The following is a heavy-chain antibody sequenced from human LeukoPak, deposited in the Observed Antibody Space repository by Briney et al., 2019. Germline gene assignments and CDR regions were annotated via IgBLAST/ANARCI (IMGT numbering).Heavy chain of an antibody. CDR2: INPVGGTT. V-gene: IGHV1-46*01. J-gene: IGHJ4*02. CDR3: ARDLVAPDY. CDR1: GYTFADYY. D-gene: IGHD6-6*01. Sequence: GASVKVSCKASGYTFADYYIHWVRQAPGQGLEWVGAINPVGGTTSYAQKFQGRVTMTRDTSTTTVYMELSSLRSEDTAVYHCARDLVAPDYWGQGTLVTVSS.